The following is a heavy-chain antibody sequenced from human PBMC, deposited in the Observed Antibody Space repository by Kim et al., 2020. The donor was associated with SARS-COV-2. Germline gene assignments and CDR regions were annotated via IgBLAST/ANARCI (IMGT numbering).Heavy chain of an antibody. D-gene: IGHD5-12*01. CDR2: IHPSGGST. CDR3: AREEMATRGPFDI. J-gene: IGHJ3*02. V-gene: IGHV1-46*01. Sequence: ASVKVSCKASGYTFTNYFMHWVRQAPGQGLEWMGIIHPSGGSTTYAQKFQGRVTVTRDTSTSTVYMELSSLKSEDRAVYYCAREEMATRGPFDIWGQGTM. CDR1: GYTFTNYF.